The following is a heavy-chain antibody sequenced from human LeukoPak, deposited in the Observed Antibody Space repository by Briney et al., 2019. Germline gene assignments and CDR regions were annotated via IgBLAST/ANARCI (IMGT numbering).Heavy chain of an antibody. J-gene: IGHJ6*02. CDR1: GGTFISYA. Sequence: GASVKVSCKASGGTFISYAISWVRQAPGQGLEWMGRIIPILGIANYSQKFQGRVTITADKSTSTAYMELSSLRSEDTAVYYCARDKLGGWGGRLGYCSGGSCYSGLLASLGNYYYYYYGMDVWGQGTTVTVSS. CDR2: IIPILGIA. D-gene: IGHD2-15*01. V-gene: IGHV1-69*04. CDR3: ARDKLGGWGGRLGYCSGGSCYSGLLASLGNYYYYYYGMDV.